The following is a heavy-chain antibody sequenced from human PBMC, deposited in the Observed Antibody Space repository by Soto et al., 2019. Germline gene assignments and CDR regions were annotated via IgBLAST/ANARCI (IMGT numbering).Heavy chain of an antibody. CDR1: GFTFSDYY. J-gene: IGHJ4*02. CDR2: ISSSGSTI. Sequence: QVQLVESGGGLVKPGGSLRLSCAASGFTFSDYYMSWIRQAPGKGLEWVSYISSSGSTIYYADSVKGRFTISRDNAKNSLYLQMNRLRAEDTAVYYCAREVRIVATTEYYFDYWGQGTLVTVSS. CDR3: AREVRIVATTEYYFDY. V-gene: IGHV3-11*01. D-gene: IGHD5-12*01.